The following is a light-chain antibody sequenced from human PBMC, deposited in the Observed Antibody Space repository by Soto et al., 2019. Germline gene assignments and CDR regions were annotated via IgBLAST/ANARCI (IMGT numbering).Light chain of an antibody. Sequence: EIVMVQSPATLSVSPGERYTLSCRASQSVSSSFAWYQQTPGQAPRLLIFRASTRATGIPARFSGSGSGTLFTLTISRLQSEVFAFYSCHRYRNSPPSPFCPG. V-gene: IGKV3-15*01. CDR2: RAS. CDR1: QSVSSS. J-gene: IGKJ3*01. CDR3: HRYRNSPPSP.